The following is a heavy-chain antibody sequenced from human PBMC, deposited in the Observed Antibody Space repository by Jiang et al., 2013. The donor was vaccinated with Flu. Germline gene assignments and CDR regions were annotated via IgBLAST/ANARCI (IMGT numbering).Heavy chain of an antibody. CDR3: ARAIPPNYYDSSGYYSGAFDI. CDR2: TYYRSKWYN. V-gene: IGHV6-1*01. D-gene: IGHD3-22*01. Sequence: QTLSLTCAISGDSLSSNSAAWNWIRQSPSRGLEWLGRTYYRSKWYNDYAISVKSRITISPDTSKNQFSLQLNSVTPEDTAVYYCARAIPPNYYDSSGYYSGAFDIWGQGTMVTVSS. J-gene: IGHJ3*02. CDR1: GDSLSSNSAA.